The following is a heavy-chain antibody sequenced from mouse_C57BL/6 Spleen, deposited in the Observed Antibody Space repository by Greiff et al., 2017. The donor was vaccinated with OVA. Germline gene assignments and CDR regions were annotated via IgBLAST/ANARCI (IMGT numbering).Heavy chain of an antibody. CDR3: ARREDDGYFDV. Sequence: QVTLKECGPGILQSSQTLSLTCSFSGFSLSTSGMGVSWIRQPSGKGLEWLAHIYWDDDKLYNPSLKSRLTISKDTSRNQVFLKITRVDTAATATYYCARREDDGYFDVWGTGTTVTVSS. J-gene: IGHJ1*03. V-gene: IGHV8-12*01. CDR2: IYWDDDK. CDR1: GFSLSTSGMG.